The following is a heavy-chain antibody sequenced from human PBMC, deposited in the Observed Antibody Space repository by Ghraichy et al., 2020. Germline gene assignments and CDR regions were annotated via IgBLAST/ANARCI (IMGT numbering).Heavy chain of an antibody. Sequence: GGSLRLSCAASQFTFSSYKMNWVRQAPGKGLEWVASINSVGDTIYYAYSLKGLFSISSDNGKNSVYLPMNSLTVEDTAVYYWARVIMGRGDCTSTRCLRFYDGMYVWGQGTTVTVS. CDR1: QFTFSSYK. CDR2: INSVGDTI. V-gene: IGHV3-21*06. D-gene: IGHD3-3*01. CDR3: ARVIMGRGDCTSTRCLRFYDGMYV. J-gene: IGHJ6*02.